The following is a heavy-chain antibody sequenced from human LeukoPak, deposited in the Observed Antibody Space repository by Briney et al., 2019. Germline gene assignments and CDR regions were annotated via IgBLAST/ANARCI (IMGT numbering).Heavy chain of an antibody. CDR1: GGTFSSYA. CDR3: ARAGGGYSYGYSDY. J-gene: IGHJ4*02. D-gene: IGHD5-18*01. CDR2: IIPIFGTA. Sequence: SVKVSCKASGGTFSSYAIGWVRQAPGQGLEWMGGIIPIFGTANYAQKFQGRVTITADESTSTAYMELSSLRSEDTAAYYCARAGGGYSYGYSDYWGQGTLVTVSS. V-gene: IGHV1-69*13.